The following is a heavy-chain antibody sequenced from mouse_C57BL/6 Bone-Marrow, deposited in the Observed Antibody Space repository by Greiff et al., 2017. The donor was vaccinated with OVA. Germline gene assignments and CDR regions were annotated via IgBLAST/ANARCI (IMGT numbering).Heavy chain of an antibody. J-gene: IGHJ3*01. CDR2: ISSGGSYT. V-gene: IGHV5-6*02. CDR1: GFTFSSYG. D-gene: IGHD1-1*01. Sequence: EVKLMESGGDLVKPGGSLKLSCAASGFTFSSYGMSWVRQTPDKRLEWVATISSGGSYTYYPDSVKGRFTISRDNAKNTLYLQMSSLKSEDTAMYYCARRDYYGSSWFAYWGQGTLVTVSA. CDR3: ARRDYYGSSWFAY.